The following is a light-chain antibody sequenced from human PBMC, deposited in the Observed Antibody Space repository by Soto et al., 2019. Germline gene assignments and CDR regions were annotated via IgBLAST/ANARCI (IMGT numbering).Light chain of an antibody. CDR1: HIGSKS. CDR2: YDS. V-gene: IGLV3-21*04. CDR3: QVWDGSSYHVV. J-gene: IGLJ2*01. Sequence: SYELTQPPSVSVAPDRTARITCGGDHIGSKSVHWYQQRPGQAPVLVISYDSDRPSGIPERFSGSNSGNTATLTISRVEAGDEADYYCQVWDGSSYHVVFGGGTKLTVL.